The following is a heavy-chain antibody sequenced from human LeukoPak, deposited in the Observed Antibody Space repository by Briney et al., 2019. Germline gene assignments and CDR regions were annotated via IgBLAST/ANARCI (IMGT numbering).Heavy chain of an antibody. CDR3: ASSSGSYYYYMDV. CDR1: GLTFSSYA. CDR2: ISGSGGST. D-gene: IGHD6-6*01. Sequence: TGGSLRLSWAASGLTFSSYAMSWVRQAPGKGLEWVSAISGSGGSTYYADTVKGRFTISRDNSKNTLYLQMNSLRAEDTGVYYCASSSGSYYYYMDVWGKGTTVTVSS. V-gene: IGHV3-23*01. J-gene: IGHJ6*03.